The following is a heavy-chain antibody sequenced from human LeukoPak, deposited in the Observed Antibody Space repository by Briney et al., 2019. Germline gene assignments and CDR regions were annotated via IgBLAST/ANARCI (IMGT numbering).Heavy chain of an antibody. V-gene: IGHV1-18*01. Sequence: WASVKVSCKASGYTFTSYGISWVRQAPGQGLEWMGWISAYNGNTNYAQKLQGRVTMTTDTSTSTAYMELRSLRSDDTAVYYCAREGQAVWFGDGGDYWGQGTLVTVYS. D-gene: IGHD3-10*01. CDR2: ISAYNGNT. CDR1: GYTFTSYG. J-gene: IGHJ4*02. CDR3: AREGQAVWFGDGGDY.